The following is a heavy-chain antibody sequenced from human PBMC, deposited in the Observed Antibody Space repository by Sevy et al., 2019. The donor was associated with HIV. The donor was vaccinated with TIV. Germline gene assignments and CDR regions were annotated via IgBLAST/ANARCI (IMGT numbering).Heavy chain of an antibody. CDR2: ISYDGSNK. Sequence: GGCLRLSCAASGITFSSYAMRWVRQAPGKGLEWVAVISYDGSNKYYADSVKGRFTISRDNSKNTLYLQMNSLRAEDTAVYYCARAIAVAGGYFDYWGQGTLVTVSS. CDR3: ARAIAVAGGYFDY. V-gene: IGHV3-30-3*01. J-gene: IGHJ4*02. CDR1: GITFSSYA. D-gene: IGHD6-19*01.